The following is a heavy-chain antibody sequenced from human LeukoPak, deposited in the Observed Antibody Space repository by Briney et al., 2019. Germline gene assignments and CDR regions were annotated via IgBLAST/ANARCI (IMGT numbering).Heavy chain of an antibody. CDR1: GFTFSSYS. Sequence: GGSLRLSCAASGFTFSSYSMNWVRQAPGKGLEWVSYISSSSSTIYYADSVKGRFTITRDNANNSLYLQMNSLRAEDTAVYYCARDRWELLSNPYHYCGLDVWGQGTTVTVSS. CDR3: ARDRWELLSNPYHYCGLDV. J-gene: IGHJ6*02. CDR2: ISSSSSTI. V-gene: IGHV3-48*01. D-gene: IGHD2-15*01.